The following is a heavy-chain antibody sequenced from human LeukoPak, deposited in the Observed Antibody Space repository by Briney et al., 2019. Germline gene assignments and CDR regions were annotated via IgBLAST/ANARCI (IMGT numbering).Heavy chain of an antibody. J-gene: IGHJ5*02. V-gene: IGHV4-59*08. CDR2: IYYSGYT. Sequence: PSETLSLTCTVSGGSISSYYWSWIRQPPGKGLEWIGYIYYSGYTNYNPSLKSRVTISVGTSKNQFSLNLTSLTAADTAVYYCARQNVGTTHWLDLWGQGTLVIVSS. CDR3: ARQNVGTTHWLDL. D-gene: IGHD4-23*01. CDR1: GGSISSYY.